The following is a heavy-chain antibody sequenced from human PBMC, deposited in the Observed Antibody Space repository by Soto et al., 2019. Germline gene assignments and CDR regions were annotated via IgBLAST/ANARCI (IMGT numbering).Heavy chain of an antibody. CDR1: GYTFTSYG. V-gene: IGHV1-18*01. Sequence: ASVKVSCKASGYTFTSYGISWVRQAPGQGLEWMGWISAYNGNTNYAQKLQGRVTMTTDTSTSTAYMELRSLRSDDTAVYYCARAPMAAAGSNWFDPWGQGTLVTVSS. J-gene: IGHJ5*02. D-gene: IGHD6-13*01. CDR3: ARAPMAAAGSNWFDP. CDR2: ISAYNGNT.